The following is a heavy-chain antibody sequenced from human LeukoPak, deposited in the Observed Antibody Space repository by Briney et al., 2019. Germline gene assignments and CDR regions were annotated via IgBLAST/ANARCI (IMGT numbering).Heavy chain of an antibody. Sequence: GGSLRLSCAASGFTFSSSAMSWVRQAPGKGLEWVSSITDSGDGTYYADSVKGRFTISRDGSKNMLYLQMSSLRAEDTAVYYCAKDSPVATRWGQGTLVTVSS. CDR3: AKDSPVATR. CDR2: ITDSGDGT. CDR1: GFTFSSSA. D-gene: IGHD2-15*01. J-gene: IGHJ4*02. V-gene: IGHV3-23*01.